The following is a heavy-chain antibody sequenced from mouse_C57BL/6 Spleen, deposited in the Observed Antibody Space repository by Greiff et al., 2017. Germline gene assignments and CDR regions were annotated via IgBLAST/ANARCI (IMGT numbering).Heavy chain of an antibody. CDR1: GYTFTSYW. CDR2: IDPSDSYT. J-gene: IGHJ3*01. Sequence: QVQLQQPGAELVRPGTSVKLSCKASGYTFTSYWMHWVKQRPGQGLEWIGVIDPSDSYTNYNQKFKGKATLTVDTSSSTAYMQLSSLTSEDSAVYYCARRGYDYDWFAYWGKGTLVTVSA. D-gene: IGHD2-4*01. CDR3: ARRGYDYDWFAY. V-gene: IGHV1-59*01.